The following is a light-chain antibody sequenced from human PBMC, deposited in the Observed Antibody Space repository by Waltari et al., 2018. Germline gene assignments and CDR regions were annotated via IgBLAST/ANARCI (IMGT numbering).Light chain of an antibody. CDR3: AAWDDSLNGHVV. V-gene: IGLV1-44*01. J-gene: IGLJ2*01. Sequence: QSVLTQPPSASGTPGQRVTISCSGSNSNIGTNVVSWYQQLPGTAPKLLIHSNNQRPSGVPDRFSGSKSGTSASLAISGLQSADEADYYCAAWDDSLNGHVVFGGGTKLTVL. CDR2: SNN. CDR1: NSNIGTNV.